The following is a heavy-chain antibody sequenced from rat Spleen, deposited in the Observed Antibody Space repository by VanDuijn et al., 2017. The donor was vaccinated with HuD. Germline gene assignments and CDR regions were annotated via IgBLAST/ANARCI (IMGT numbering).Heavy chain of an antibody. CDR1: GFTFTNDY. CDR3: XXPXXX. J-gene: IGHJ2*01. Sequence: EVQLVESGGGLVQPGRSMKLSCAASGFTFTNDYMAWVRQAPTKGLEWVASITNGGGRLYYSDSVKGRFNISSENAKKTIYLHMNSLRTEDTTSYYXXXPXXXWGQGVXXTV. V-gene: IGHV5-25*01. CDR2: ITNGGGRL.